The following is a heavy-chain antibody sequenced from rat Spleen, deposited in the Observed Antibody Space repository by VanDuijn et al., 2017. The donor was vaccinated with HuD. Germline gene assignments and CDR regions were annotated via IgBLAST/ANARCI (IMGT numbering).Heavy chain of an antibody. CDR2: ISTGGGNI. CDR1: GFTFSNYY. J-gene: IGHJ3*01. V-gene: IGHV5-25*01. CDR3: ARHRDYSSYIYGFAY. D-gene: IGHD1-2*01. Sequence: EVQLVESDGGLVQPGRSLKLSCAASGFTFSNYYMAWVRQAPTQGLEWVASISTGGGNIYYRDSVNGRFTISRDNAKSSLYLQMDSLRSEDTATYYCARHRDYSSYIYGFAYWGQGTLVTVSS.